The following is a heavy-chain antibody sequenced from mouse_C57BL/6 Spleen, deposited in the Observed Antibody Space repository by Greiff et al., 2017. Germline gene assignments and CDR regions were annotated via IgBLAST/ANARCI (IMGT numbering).Heavy chain of an antibody. J-gene: IGHJ2*01. D-gene: IGHD1-1*01. CDR2: IYPSYSET. CDR1: GYTFTSYW. V-gene: IGHV1-61*01. Sequence: QVQLQHPGAELVRPGSSVKLSCKASGYTFTSYWMDWVKQRPGQGLEWIGNIYPSYSETHSNQKFKDKATLTVDKSSSTAYMQLSSLTSEDSAVYYYARRNTSVDYWGQGTTLTVSS. CDR3: ARRNTSVDY.